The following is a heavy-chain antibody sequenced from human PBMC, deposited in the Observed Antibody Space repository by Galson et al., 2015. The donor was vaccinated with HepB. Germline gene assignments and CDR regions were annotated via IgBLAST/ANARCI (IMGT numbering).Heavy chain of an antibody. Sequence: SVKVSCKASGGTFSSYAISWVRQAPGQGLEWMGGIIPIFGTANYAQKFQGRVTITADESTSTAYMELSSLRSEDTAVYYCARGDQHAAKSITIFGVVTRDYYYGMDVWGQGTTVTVSS. D-gene: IGHD3-3*01. CDR3: ARGDQHAAKSITIFGVVTRDYYYGMDV. J-gene: IGHJ6*02. CDR2: IIPIFGTA. V-gene: IGHV1-69*13. CDR1: GGTFSSYA.